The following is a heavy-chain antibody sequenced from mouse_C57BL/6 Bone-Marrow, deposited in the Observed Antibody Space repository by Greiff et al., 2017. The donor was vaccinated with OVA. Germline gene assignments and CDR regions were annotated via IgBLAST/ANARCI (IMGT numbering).Heavy chain of an antibody. V-gene: IGHV1-18*01. CDR1: GYTFTDYN. CDR3: ARAHDRPGNFAY. J-gene: IGHJ3*01. Sequence: VQLQQSGPELVKPGASVKIPCKASGYTFTDYNMDWVKQSHGKSLEWIGDINPNNGGTIYNQKFKGKATLTVDKSSSTAYMELRSLTSEDTAVYYGARAHDRPGNFAYWGQGTLVTVSA. CDR2: INPNNGGT.